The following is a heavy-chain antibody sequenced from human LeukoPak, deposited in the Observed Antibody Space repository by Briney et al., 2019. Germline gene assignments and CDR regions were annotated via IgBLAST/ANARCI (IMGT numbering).Heavy chain of an antibody. V-gene: IGHV3-30*02. CDR2: IRYDGSNK. Sequence: SGGSLRLSCAASGFTFSSYGMHWVRQAPGKGLEWVAFIRYDGSNKYYADSVKGRFTISRDNSKNTLYLQMNSLRAEDTAVYYCAEQGQRTFDYWGQGTLVTVSS. J-gene: IGHJ4*02. CDR3: AEQGQRTFDY. CDR1: GFTFSSYG.